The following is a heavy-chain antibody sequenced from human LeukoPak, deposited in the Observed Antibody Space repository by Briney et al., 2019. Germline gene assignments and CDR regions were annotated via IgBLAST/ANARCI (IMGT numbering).Heavy chain of an antibody. D-gene: IGHD6-13*01. CDR3: ARRPKEEQQLGPSFYFDY. Sequence: ASVKVSCKAPGYTFTSYDINWVRQATGQGLEWMGWMNPNSGNTGSAQKFQGRVTMTRSTSISTAYMELSSLRSEDTAVYYCARRPKEEQQLGPSFYFDYWGQGTLVTVSS. V-gene: IGHV1-8*01. CDR1: GYTFTSYD. CDR2: MNPNSGNT. J-gene: IGHJ4*02.